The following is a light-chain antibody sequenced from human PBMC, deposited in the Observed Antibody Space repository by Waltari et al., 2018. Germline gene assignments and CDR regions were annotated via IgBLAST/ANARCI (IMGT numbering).Light chain of an antibody. V-gene: IGLV1-44*01. CDR2: RSD. CDR3: AAWDDSLHGHWV. J-gene: IGLJ3*02. Sequence: QSVLTQPPSASGTPGQRVTISCTGSSSNIGGNVVNWYQQLPGKAPTLLIYRSDLRPAGAPDRFSGSKSGTSASLAISGLQSADEGDYYCAAWDDSLHGHWVFGGGTKVTVL. CDR1: SSNIGGNV.